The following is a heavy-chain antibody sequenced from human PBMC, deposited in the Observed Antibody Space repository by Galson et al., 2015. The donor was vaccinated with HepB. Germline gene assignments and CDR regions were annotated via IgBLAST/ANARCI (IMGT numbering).Heavy chain of an antibody. CDR1: GYTFTGYA. J-gene: IGHJ5*02. Sequence: SVKVSCKASGYTFTGYAMHWVRQAPGQRLEWMGWINAGNGNTKYSQKFQGRVIITRDTPATTAYMELSSLRFEDTAVYYCARAHYDILTGYSLNWFDPWGQGTLVTVSS. CDR3: ARAHYDILTGYSLNWFDP. V-gene: IGHV1-3*01. CDR2: INAGNGNT. D-gene: IGHD3-9*01.